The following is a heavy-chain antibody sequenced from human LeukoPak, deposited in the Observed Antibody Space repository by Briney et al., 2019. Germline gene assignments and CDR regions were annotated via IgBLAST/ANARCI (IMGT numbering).Heavy chain of an antibody. CDR2: TYYSGST. J-gene: IGHJ5*02. D-gene: IGHD6-13*01. V-gene: IGHV4-39*07. CDR3: ARRESVAGQGSWFDP. CDR1: GGSISSTSYY. Sequence: SETLSLTCTVSGGSISSTSYYWGWIRQPPGKGLGWIGSTYYSGSTYYNPSLKSRVTTSVDTSKNQFSLKLNSVTAADTAVYYCARRESVAGQGSWFDPWGQGILVTVSS.